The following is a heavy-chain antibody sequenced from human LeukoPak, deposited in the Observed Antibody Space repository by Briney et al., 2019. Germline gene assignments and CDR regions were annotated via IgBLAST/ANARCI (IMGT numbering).Heavy chain of an antibody. CDR1: GFTFRSYE. Sequence: GGSLRLSCAVSGFTFRSYEMNWVRQAPGKGLEWVSYISDAGSTIYYAGSVKGRFTISRDNAKNSLFLQMNSLRAEDTAVYYCAGEGIAVAGSFFDYWGQGTLVTVSS. D-gene: IGHD6-19*01. J-gene: IGHJ4*02. V-gene: IGHV3-48*03. CDR3: AGEGIAVAGSFFDY. CDR2: ISDAGSTI.